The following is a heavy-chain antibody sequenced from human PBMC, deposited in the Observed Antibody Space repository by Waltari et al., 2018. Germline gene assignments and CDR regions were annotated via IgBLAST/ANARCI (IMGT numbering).Heavy chain of an antibody. CDR3: ARAGPRGDPNLFDY. D-gene: IGHD2-21*02. CDR1: GFTFSSYS. CDR2: ISSSSSTI. V-gene: IGHV3-48*01. J-gene: IGHJ4*02. Sequence: EVQLVESGGGLVQPGGSLRLSCAASGFTFSSYSMNWVRQAPGKGVEWVSYISSSSSTIYYADSVKGRFTISRDNAKNSLYLQMNSLGAEDTAVYYCARAGPRGDPNLFDYWGQGTLVTVSS.